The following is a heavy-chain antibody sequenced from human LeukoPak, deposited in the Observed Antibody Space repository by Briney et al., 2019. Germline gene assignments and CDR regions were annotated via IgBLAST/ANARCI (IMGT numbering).Heavy chain of an antibody. Sequence: GGSLRLSCEASGFTFNTHAIYWVRQAPGKGLEWVSGICGSGGCTYYADSVKGRFTISRDNSKNTVYLQMNSLKADDTAVYYCAKTTVGYSSGRYPGWPADCWGQGTLVTVSS. J-gene: IGHJ4*02. CDR2: ICGSGGCT. D-gene: IGHD6-19*01. CDR3: AKTTVGYSSGRYPGWPADC. V-gene: IGHV3-23*01. CDR1: GFTFNTHA.